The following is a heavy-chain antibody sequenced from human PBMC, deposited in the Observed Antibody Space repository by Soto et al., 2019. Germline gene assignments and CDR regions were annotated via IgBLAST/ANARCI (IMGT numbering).Heavy chain of an antibody. Sequence: GGSLRLSCAASGFTFSDAWMSWVRQAPGKGLEWVGRIKRNTDGGTTDYAPPVKGRFTISRDDSKNTLYLQMNSLKTEDTAVYYCTSEVDSSGWYSYFYYGMDVWGQGTTVTVSS. CDR1: GFTFSDAW. CDR3: TSEVDSSGWYSYFYYGMDV. D-gene: IGHD6-19*01. V-gene: IGHV3-15*01. CDR2: IKRNTDGGTT. J-gene: IGHJ6*02.